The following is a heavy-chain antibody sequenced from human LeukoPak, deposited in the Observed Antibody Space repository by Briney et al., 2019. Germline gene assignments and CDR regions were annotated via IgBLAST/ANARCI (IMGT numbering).Heavy chain of an antibody. CDR2: INHSGST. CDR1: GGSFSGYY. V-gene: IGHV4-34*01. Sequence: SETLSLTCAVYGGSFSGYYWSWIRQPPGKGLEWIGEINHSGSTNYNPSLKSRVTISVDTSKNQFSLKLSSVTAADTAVYYCARGRPAVVDCWGQGTLVTVSS. D-gene: IGHD6-19*01. J-gene: IGHJ4*02. CDR3: ARGRPAVVDC.